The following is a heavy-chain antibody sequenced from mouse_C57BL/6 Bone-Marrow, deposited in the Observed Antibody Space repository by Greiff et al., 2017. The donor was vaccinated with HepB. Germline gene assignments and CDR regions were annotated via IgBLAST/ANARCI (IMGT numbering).Heavy chain of an antibody. V-gene: IGHV1-63*01. CDR1: GYTFTNYW. Sequence: QVQLQQSGAELVRPGTSVKMSCKASGYTFTNYWIGWAKQRPGHGLEGIGDIYPGGGYTNYNEKFKGKATLTADKSSSTAYMQFSSLTSEDSAIYYCATSYYYGSSYRYFDVWGTGTTVTVSS. D-gene: IGHD1-1*01. J-gene: IGHJ1*03. CDR3: ATSYYYGSSYRYFDV. CDR2: IYPGGGYT.